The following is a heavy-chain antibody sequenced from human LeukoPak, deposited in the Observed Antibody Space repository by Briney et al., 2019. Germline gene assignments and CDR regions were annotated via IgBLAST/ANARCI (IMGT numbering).Heavy chain of an antibody. Sequence: ASVKVSCKASGYTFTGYYMHWVRQAPGQGLEWMGWINPNSGGTNYAQKFQGRVTMTRDTSISTAYMELSRLRSDDTAVYYCALQSVIDYYYYYMDVWGKGTTVTVSS. CDR1: GYTFTGYY. V-gene: IGHV1-2*02. J-gene: IGHJ6*03. D-gene: IGHD4-11*01. CDR2: INPNSGGT. CDR3: ALQSVIDYYYYYMDV.